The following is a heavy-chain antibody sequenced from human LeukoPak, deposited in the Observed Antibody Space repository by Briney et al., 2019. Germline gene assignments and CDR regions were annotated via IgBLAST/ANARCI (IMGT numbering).Heavy chain of an antibody. CDR3: ADLVYCSSSSCYEPFNQT. D-gene: IGHD2-2*01. CDR2: IIPIFGRA. CDR1: GGTFSSLT. J-gene: IGHJ4*02. Sequence: SVKVSCKASGGTFSSLTINWVRQAPGQGFEWMGGIIPIFGRANYAQKFQGRVTITADDSTSTAYMELSSLRSEDTAVYYCADLVYCSSSSCYEPFNQTWGQGTLVTVSP. V-gene: IGHV1-69*13.